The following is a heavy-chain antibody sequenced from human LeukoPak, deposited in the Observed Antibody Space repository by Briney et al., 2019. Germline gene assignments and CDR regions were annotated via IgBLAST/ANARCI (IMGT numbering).Heavy chain of an antibody. CDR1: GFTFSNYS. J-gene: IGHJ4*02. D-gene: IGHD6-13*01. CDR3: AMSSSGDGYFDY. V-gene: IGHV3-21*01. Sequence: GGCLRLSCAASGFTFSNYSMNWVRQAPGKGLGWVSSISSSSRYIYYAESVKGRFTISRDNAKNSLYLQMNSLRAEDTAVYYCAMSSSGDGYFDYWGQGTLVTVSS. CDR2: ISSSSRYI.